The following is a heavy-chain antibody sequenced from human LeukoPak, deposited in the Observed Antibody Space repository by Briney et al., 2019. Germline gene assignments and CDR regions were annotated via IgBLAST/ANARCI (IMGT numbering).Heavy chain of an antibody. J-gene: IGHJ4*02. CDR2: ISGTGAST. D-gene: IGHD3-10*01. V-gene: IGHV3-23*01. CDR3: AKDRDYFDY. CDR1: GFTFSSYA. Sequence: GGSLRLSCAASGFTFSSYAMSWVRQAPGKGLEWVSAISGTGASTYYADSVKGRFTISGDNSKNTLYLQMNSLTAEDAAVYYCAKDRDYFDYWGQGTLVTVSS.